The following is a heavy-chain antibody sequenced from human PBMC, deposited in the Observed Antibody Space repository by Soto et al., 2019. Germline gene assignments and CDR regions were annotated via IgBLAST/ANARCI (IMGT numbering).Heavy chain of an antibody. CDR3: ARVLGGSGWRNYFDC. D-gene: IGHD6-19*01. CDR1: GFTVSSYG. V-gene: IGHV3-33*08. J-gene: IGHJ4*02. CDR2: ISADGSNK. Sequence: GGSLRLSCAASGFTVSSYGMHWVRQAPGKGLEWVSDISADGSNKYFADSVKGRFTISRDNAKKSLYLQMNSLRDEDTALYYCARVLGGSGWRNYFDCWGQGTLVTVSS.